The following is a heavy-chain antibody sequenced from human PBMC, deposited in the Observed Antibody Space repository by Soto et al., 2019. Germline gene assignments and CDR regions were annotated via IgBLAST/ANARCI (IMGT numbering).Heavy chain of an antibody. J-gene: IGHJ4*02. CDR3: ASKRYCSGGWCYDDY. Sequence: QLQLQESGPGLVKPSETLSLTCTVSGGSISRNSYYWGWIRQPPGKGLEWIGSIHYGGTTYYNPSLKSRVTVSVDTSENQFSLKLSSVTAADTAVYYCASKRYCSGGWCYDDYWGQGTLVTVSS. CDR2: IHYGGTT. D-gene: IGHD2-15*01. CDR1: GGSISRNSYY. V-gene: IGHV4-39*01.